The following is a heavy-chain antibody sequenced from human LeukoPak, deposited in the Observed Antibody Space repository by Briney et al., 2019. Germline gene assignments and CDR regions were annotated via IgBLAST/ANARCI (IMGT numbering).Heavy chain of an antibody. Sequence: PSETLSLTCTVSDGSISGDYWSWIRQPPGKGLEWIGYIYDSGSTNYNPSLKSRVTISVDTSKNQFSLKLSSVTAADTAVYSCARQISRFLGWSAPFYMDVWGKGTTVTVSS. CDR3: ARQISRFLGWSAPFYMDV. CDR1: DGSISGDY. CDR2: IYDSGST. V-gene: IGHV4-59*01. D-gene: IGHD3-3*01. J-gene: IGHJ6*03.